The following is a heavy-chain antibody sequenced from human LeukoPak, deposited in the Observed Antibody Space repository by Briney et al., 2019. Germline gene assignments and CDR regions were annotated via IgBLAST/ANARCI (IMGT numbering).Heavy chain of an antibody. V-gene: IGHV4-61*02. J-gene: IGHJ4*02. D-gene: IGHD4-23*01. CDR1: GGSMRSDSSF. CDR2: IYATGNT. CDR3: ARELGSDYGGYSP. Sequence: ASQTLSLTCSVSGGSMRSDSSFRSWIRQPAGKGLEWIGRIYATGNTNYNPSLARRVTISVDTSKNQFSLELTSVTAADTAVYYCARELGSDYGGYSPRGQGTLVTVSS.